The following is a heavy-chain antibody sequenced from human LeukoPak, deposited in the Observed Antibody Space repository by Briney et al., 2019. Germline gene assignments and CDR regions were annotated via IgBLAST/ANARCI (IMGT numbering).Heavy chain of an antibody. CDR2: IYRGGGT. Sequence: GGSLRLSCAASGFTIGSNYMSWVRQAPGRGLEWVSVIYRGGGTYYADSVKGRFTISRDNAKNSLYLQLNSLRAEDTALYYCARDTHYYGSGSPAFDLWGRGTMVTVSS. CDR3: ARDTHYYGSGSPAFDL. CDR1: GFTIGSNY. D-gene: IGHD3-10*01. V-gene: IGHV3-53*01. J-gene: IGHJ3*01.